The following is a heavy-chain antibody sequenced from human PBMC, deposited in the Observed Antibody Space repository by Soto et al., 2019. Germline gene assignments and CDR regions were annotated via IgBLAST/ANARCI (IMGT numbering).Heavy chain of an antibody. CDR2: IYYSGST. CDR1: GGSISSSSYY. D-gene: IGHD7-27*01. Sequence: QLQLQESGPGLVKPSETLSLTCTVSGGSISSSSYYWGWIRQPPGKGLEWIGSIYYSGSTYYNPSLKSRVTISVDTSKNQFSLKLSSVTAADTAVYYCARHLTSEEPIDAFDIWGQGTMVTVSS. CDR3: ARHLTSEEPIDAFDI. V-gene: IGHV4-39*01. J-gene: IGHJ3*02.